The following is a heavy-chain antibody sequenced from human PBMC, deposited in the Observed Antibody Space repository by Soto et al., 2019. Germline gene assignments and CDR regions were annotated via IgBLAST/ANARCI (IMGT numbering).Heavy chain of an antibody. V-gene: IGHV3-30*03. CDR1: GFTFSSYG. Sequence: GGSLRLSCAASGFTFSSYGMHWVRQAPGKGLEWVAVISYDGSNKYYADSVKGRSTISRDNSKNTLYLQMNSLRAEDTAVYYCARDRHDFWSGYSKTFDHWGQGTLVTV. J-gene: IGHJ4*02. CDR3: ARDRHDFWSGYSKTFDH. D-gene: IGHD3-3*01. CDR2: ISYDGSNK.